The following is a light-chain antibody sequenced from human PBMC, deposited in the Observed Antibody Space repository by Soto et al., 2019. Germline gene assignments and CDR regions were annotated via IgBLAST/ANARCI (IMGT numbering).Light chain of an antibody. CDR2: GAS. J-gene: IGKJ2*01. CDR1: QSVSSSY. Sequence: EIVLTQSPGTLSLSPGERATLSCRASQSVSSSYLAWYQHKPGQAPRLLIYGASSRATGIPDRFSGSGSGRDFTLTISRLEPQDLAVYYCQQYGSSPHTFGQGTKLEIK. V-gene: IGKV3-20*01. CDR3: QQYGSSPHT.